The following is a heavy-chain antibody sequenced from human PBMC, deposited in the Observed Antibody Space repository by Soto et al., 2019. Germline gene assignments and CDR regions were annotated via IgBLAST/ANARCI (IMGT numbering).Heavy chain of an antibody. CDR3: ARASWGYETIFGVVASGGMDV. D-gene: IGHD3-3*01. V-gene: IGHV3-13*01. CDR2: IGTAGDT. J-gene: IGHJ6*02. CDR1: GFTFSSYD. Sequence: PGGSLRLSCSASGFTFSSYDMHWVRQATGKGLEWVSAIGTAGDTYYPGSVKGRFTISRENAKNSLYLQMNSLRAEDTAVYYCARASWGYETIFGVVASGGMDVWGQGTTVTVSS.